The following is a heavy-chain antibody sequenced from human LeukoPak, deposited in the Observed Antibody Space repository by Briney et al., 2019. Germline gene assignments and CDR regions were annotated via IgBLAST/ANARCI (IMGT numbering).Heavy chain of an antibody. CDR1: GGSISSGGYY. CDR2: IYTSGSS. CDR3: ARVALGATILDI. Sequence: PSETLSLTCTVSGGSISSGGYYWSWIRQPAGKGLEWIGLIYTSGSSNYNPSLKSRVTMSVDTSKNHFSLKLSSVTAADTAVYYCARVALGATILDIWGQGTMVTVSS. J-gene: IGHJ3*02. V-gene: IGHV4-61*02. D-gene: IGHD1-26*01.